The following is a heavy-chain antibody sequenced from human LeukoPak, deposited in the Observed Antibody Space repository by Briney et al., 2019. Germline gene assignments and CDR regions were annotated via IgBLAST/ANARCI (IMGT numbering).Heavy chain of an antibody. CDR2: IKSKTDGGTT. V-gene: IGHV3-15*01. J-gene: IGHJ4*02. Sequence: PGGSLRLSCAASGFTFNNAWMSWVRQAPGKGLDWVGRIKSKTDGGTTDYAAPVKGRFTISRDDSKNTLYLQMNSLKTEDTAVYYCITFSMIVVVITDWGQGTLVTVSS. CDR1: GFTFNNAW. CDR3: ITFSMIVVVITD. D-gene: IGHD3-22*01.